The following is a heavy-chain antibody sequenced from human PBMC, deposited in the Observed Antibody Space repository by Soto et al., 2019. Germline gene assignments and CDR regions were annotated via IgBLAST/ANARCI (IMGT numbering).Heavy chain of an antibody. D-gene: IGHD5-18*01. CDR1: GGTFSNYP. J-gene: IGHJ2*01. CDR2: IIPIFGTV. CDR3: ARGNHRWIQLWYFDL. Sequence: QVQLVQSGAEVKKPGSSVKVSCKASGGTFSNYPISWVRQAPGQGLEWMGGIIPIFGTVNYAQKFQGRVTITEDESTKTAYMELSSLRYEDTAVYYCARGNHRWIQLWYFDLWGRGTLVTVSS. V-gene: IGHV1-69*12.